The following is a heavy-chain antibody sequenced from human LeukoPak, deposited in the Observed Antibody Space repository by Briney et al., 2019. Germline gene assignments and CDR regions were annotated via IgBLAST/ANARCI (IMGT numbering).Heavy chain of an antibody. CDR2: INFSGST. CDR3: ARVSRPNYGYFDH. Sequence: SETLSLTCTVSGDSLSSGSYYWSWIRQSPGRGLDWIGSINFSGSTYYNPSPRSRVTLSVDTSKQQFSLTLSFVTAADTAVYYCARVSRPNYGYFDHWGQGTVVTVSS. V-gene: IGHV4-39*01. CDR1: GDSLSSGSYY. D-gene: IGHD3-16*01. J-gene: IGHJ4*02.